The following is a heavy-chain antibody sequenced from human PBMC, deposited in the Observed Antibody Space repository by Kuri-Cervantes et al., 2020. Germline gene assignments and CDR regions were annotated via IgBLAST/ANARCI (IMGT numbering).Heavy chain of an antibody. D-gene: IGHD1-1*01. CDR3: ARGGRGEATGFDY. Sequence: SETLSLTCTVSGGSINNYYWSWIRQSPGKELEWIGYIYYSGSTTYSPSLESRVSISVDTSKSQVSLNLASVTAADTAIYYCARGGRGEATGFDYWGQGILVTVSS. V-gene: IGHV4-59*01. CDR1: GGSINNYY. J-gene: IGHJ4*02. CDR2: IYYSGST.